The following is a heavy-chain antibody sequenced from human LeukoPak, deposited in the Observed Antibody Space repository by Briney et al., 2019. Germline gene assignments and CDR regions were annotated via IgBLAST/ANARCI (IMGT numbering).Heavy chain of an antibody. Sequence: GGSLRLSCAASGFTFSDYYMSWIRQAPGKGLEWVSYISSSGSTIYYADSVKGRFTISRDNAKNSLYLQMNSLSAEDTAVYYCARDDRVGSSWFFDYWGQGTLVIVSS. CDR3: ARDDRVGSSWFFDY. V-gene: IGHV3-11*01. J-gene: IGHJ4*02. D-gene: IGHD6-13*01. CDR1: GFTFSDYY. CDR2: ISSSGSTI.